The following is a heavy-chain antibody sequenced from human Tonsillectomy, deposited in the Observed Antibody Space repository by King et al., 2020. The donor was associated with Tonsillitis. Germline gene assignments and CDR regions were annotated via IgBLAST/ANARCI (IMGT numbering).Heavy chain of an antibody. D-gene: IGHD2-15*01. CDR3: ARSPRGTFPFVQF. CDR1: GDSVSSYDAM. V-gene: IGHV6-1*01. Sequence: VQLQQSGPGLVEPSQTLSLTCAISGDSVSSYDAMWSWIRQSPSRGLEWLGRTYYRSKWYYDYAVSVSSRITINPDTSKNQLSLRLDSVTPEDTAVYYCARSPRGTFPFVQFWGQGTLVTVSS. CDR2: TYYRSKWYY. J-gene: IGHJ4*02.